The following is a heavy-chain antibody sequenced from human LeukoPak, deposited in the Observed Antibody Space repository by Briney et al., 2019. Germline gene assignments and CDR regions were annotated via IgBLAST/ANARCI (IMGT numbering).Heavy chain of an antibody. CDR1: GFTFSSYS. CDR2: ISSSGKTI. V-gene: IGHV3-48*02. D-gene: IGHD2-2*01. J-gene: IGHJ4*02. CDR3: ARGLLYSHTSEGYFDF. Sequence: PGGSLRLSCAASGFTFSSYSMNWVRQAPVKGLEWVSYISSSGKTIHHADSVKGRFTISRDNAKNSLYLHMNSLRDDDTAVYYCARGLLYSHTSEGYFDFWGQGTLVTVSS.